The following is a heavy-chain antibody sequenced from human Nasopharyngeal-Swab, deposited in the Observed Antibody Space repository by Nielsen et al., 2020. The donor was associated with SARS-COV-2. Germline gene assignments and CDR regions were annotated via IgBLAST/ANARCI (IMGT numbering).Heavy chain of an antibody. D-gene: IGHD5-24*01. CDR2: FFSTGEP. J-gene: IGHJ6*02. Sequence: WIRQPPGKALEWLAHFFSTGEPYYSSSLKRRLTVSEDTSKSQVVLTMTNMDPADTATYYCARKMYYFHAMDVWGQGTTVTVSS. CDR3: ARKMYYFHAMDV. V-gene: IGHV2-26*01.